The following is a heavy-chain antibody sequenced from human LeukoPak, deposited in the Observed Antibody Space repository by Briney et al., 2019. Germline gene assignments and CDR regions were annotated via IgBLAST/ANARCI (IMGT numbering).Heavy chain of an antibody. CDR3: ARDQYSSGWSHPGDY. D-gene: IGHD6-19*01. CDR2: IWFDGSNE. Sequence: GGSLRLSCVASGFTFRSYAMHWVRQAPGKGLEWVAVIWFDGSNEHYADSMKGRVTISRDNSKNTLYLQVYTLRAEDTAAYYCARDQYSSGWSHPGDYWGQGTLVTVSS. CDR1: GFTFRSYA. J-gene: IGHJ4*02. V-gene: IGHV3-33*01.